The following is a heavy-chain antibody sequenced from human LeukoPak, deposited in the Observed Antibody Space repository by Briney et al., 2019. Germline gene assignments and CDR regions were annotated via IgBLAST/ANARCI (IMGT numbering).Heavy chain of an antibody. CDR2: ISSSSSYI. CDR1: GFTFGDYA. J-gene: IGHJ6*03. Sequence: GGSLRLSCTTSGFTFGDYAMSWFRQAPGKGLEWVSSISSSSSYIYYADSVKGRFTISRDNAKNSLYLQMNSLRAEDTAVYYCAKGSGWEMSYYYYYMDVWGKGTTVTISS. CDR3: AKGSGWEMSYYYYYMDV. V-gene: IGHV3-21*01. D-gene: IGHD1-26*01.